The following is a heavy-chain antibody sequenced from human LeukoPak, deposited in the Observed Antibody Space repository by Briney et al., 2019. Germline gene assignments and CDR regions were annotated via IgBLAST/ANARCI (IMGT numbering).Heavy chain of an antibody. D-gene: IGHD2-15*01. V-gene: IGHV3-30*02. J-gene: IGHJ6*02. CDR2: IRYDGSNK. CDR3: AKEVRDCSGGSCYSLYYYYGMDV. Sequence: PGGSLRLSCAASGFTFSSYGMHWVRQAPGKGLEWVAFIRYDGSNKYYADSVKGRFTISRDNSKNTLYLQMNSLRAEDTAVYYCAKEVRDCSGGSCYSLYYYYGMDVWGQGTTVTVPS. CDR1: GFTFSSYG.